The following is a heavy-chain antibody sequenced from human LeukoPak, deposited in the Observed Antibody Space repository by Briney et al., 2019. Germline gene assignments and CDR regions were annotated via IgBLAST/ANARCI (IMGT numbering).Heavy chain of an antibody. J-gene: IGHJ4*02. CDR2: IKEDGSER. CDR1: PFIFSGHW. V-gene: IGHV3-7*04. Sequence: GGSLRLSCEASPFIFSGHWLNWVRRTPGKGLEWVASIKEDGSERQYVDSVKGRFTISRDNAKNSLYLQMNSLRAEDTAVYYCARAAAAGPVPYYFDYWGQGTLVTVSS. CDR3: ARAAAAGPVPYYFDY. D-gene: IGHD6-13*01.